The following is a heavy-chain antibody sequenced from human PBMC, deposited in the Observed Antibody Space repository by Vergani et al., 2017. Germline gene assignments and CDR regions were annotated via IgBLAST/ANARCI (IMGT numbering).Heavy chain of an antibody. J-gene: IGHJ4*02. V-gene: IGHV1-2*02. CDR2: INPNSGGT. Sequence: QVQLEQSGAEVKKPGSSVTVSCRASGYTFTGYYMHWVRQAPGQGLEWMGWINPNSGGTNYAQKFQGRVTMTRDTSISTAYMELSRLRSDDTAVYYCARVGLGXCSGGSCPRRYFDYWGQGTLVTVSS. CDR1: GYTFTGYY. D-gene: IGHD2-15*01. CDR3: ARVGLGXCSGGSCPRRYFDY.